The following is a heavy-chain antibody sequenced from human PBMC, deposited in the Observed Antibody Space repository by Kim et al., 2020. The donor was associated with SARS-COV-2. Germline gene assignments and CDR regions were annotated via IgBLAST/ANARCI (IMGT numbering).Heavy chain of an antibody. V-gene: IGHV4-59*08. CDR3: ARRAGQLGTPFDY. CDR1: GGSINSNY. Sequence: SETLSLTCIISGGSINSNYWSWIRQSPGKGLEWIGYIDYTGSTKYNPSLESRVTMSVDTSKNQFSLELTSVTATDTAVYFCARRAGQLGTPFDYWGQGTL. D-gene: IGHD6-13*01. CDR2: IDYTGST. J-gene: IGHJ4*02.